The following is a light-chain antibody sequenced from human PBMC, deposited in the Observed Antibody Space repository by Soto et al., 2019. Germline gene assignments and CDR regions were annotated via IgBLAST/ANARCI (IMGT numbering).Light chain of an antibody. CDR2: ASS. CDR3: QQLNSRT. V-gene: IGKV1-9*01. Sequence: DIRLTQSPSFLSASVGDRVTITCRASQGISSYLAWYQQKPGKAPKLLIYASSTLQSGVPSRFSGSGSGTEFTLTISSLQPEDFATYYCQQLNSRTFGGGTKVEIK. CDR1: QGISSY. J-gene: IGKJ4*01.